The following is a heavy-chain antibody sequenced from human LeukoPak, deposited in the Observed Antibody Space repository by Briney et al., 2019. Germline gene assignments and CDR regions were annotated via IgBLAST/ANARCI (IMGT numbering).Heavy chain of an antibody. CDR3: ARARYGDYAFDY. Sequence: ASVKVSCKASGHTFTSFDINWVRQATGQGLEWMGWMNPNSGNTGYAQKFQGRVTMTRNTSISTAYMELSSLRSEDTAVYYCARARYGDYAFDYWGQGTLVTVSS. V-gene: IGHV1-8*01. J-gene: IGHJ4*02. CDR2: MNPNSGNT. CDR1: GHTFTSFD. D-gene: IGHD4-17*01.